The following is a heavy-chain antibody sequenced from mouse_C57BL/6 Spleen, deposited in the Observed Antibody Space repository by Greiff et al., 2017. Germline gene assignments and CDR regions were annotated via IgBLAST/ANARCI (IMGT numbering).Heavy chain of an antibody. V-gene: IGHV1-80*01. CDR3: ARADYVAWFAY. CDR1: GYAFSSYW. Sequence: VQLQQSGAELVKPGASVKISCKASGYAFSSYWMNWVKQRPGKGLEWIGQIYPGDGDTNYNGKFKGKATLTADKSSSTAYMQLSSLTSEDTAVYFCARADYVAWFAYWGQGTLVTVSA. D-gene: IGHD2-4*01. CDR2: IYPGDGDT. J-gene: IGHJ3*01.